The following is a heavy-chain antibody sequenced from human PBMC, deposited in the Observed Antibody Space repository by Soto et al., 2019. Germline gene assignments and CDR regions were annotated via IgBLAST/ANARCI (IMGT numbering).Heavy chain of an antibody. CDR3: AKDLGTNYYDSSAPY. CDR1: GYTLNTYY. Sequence: GASVKVSCKPSGYTLNTYYLHWVRQAPGQGLEWMGIIHPSGGGSTYAQKFLGRFTISRDNSKNTLYLQMNSLRAEDTAVYYCAKDLGTNYYDSSAPYWGQGTLVTVSS. CDR2: IHPSGGGS. D-gene: IGHD3-22*01. V-gene: IGHV1-46*02. J-gene: IGHJ4*02.